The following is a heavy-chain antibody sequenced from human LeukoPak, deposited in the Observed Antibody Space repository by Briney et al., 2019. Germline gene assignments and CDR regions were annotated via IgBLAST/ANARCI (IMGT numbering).Heavy chain of an antibody. J-gene: IGHJ4*02. V-gene: IGHV1-2*02. D-gene: IGHD5-12*01. Sequence: VKVSCKASGYTXTGYYMHLVRQAPGQGLEWMGWINPNSGGTNYAQKFQGRVTMTRGTSISTAYMELSRLRSDDTAVYYCARDRGYSGYDSYFDYWGQGTLVTVSS. CDR3: ARDRGYSGYDSYFDY. CDR1: GYTXTGYY. CDR2: INPNSGGT.